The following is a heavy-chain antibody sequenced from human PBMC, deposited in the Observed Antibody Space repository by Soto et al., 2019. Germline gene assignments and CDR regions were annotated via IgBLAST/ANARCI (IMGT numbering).Heavy chain of an antibody. Sequence: SETLSLTCSVSSGSISSSLYYWGWIRQPPGKGLEWIGTIYSTVSTHYNPSLTSRVTISVDPSKNQFSLKLNSVTAADTAVYSCARLPYYNTPPVTFDIWGQGAMVTVS. CDR2: IYSTVST. CDR3: ARLPYYNTPPVTFDI. V-gene: IGHV4-39*01. CDR1: SGSISSSLYY. J-gene: IGHJ3*02. D-gene: IGHD1-26*01.